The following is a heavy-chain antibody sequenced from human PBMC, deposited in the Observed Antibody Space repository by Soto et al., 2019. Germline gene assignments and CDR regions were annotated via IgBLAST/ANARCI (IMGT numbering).Heavy chain of an antibody. CDR3: ARGGSTSWLRALDL. V-gene: IGHV3-74*01. D-gene: IGHD6-13*01. Sequence: EVQLVESGGGLVQPGGSLRLSCAVSGFTFSNYYMQWVRQGPGKGLVYVARIDFDGRSTVHADSVKGRITISRDNAKNTLYLQMNSLGAEDTGVYYCARGGSTSWLRALDLWGQGTLVTVSS. CDR2: IDFDGRST. CDR1: GFTFSNYY. J-gene: IGHJ5*02.